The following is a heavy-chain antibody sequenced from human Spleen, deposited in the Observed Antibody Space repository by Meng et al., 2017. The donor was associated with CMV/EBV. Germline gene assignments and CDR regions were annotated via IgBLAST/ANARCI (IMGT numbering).Heavy chain of an antibody. CDR3: ARGYTGGELAAAFDI. D-gene: IGHD3-16*01. CDR1: GFSFSAYS. V-gene: IGHV3-21*06. J-gene: IGHJ3*02. Sequence: GESLKISCAASGFSFSAYSMHWVRQAPGKGLEWVSSISISRTFILYADSVKGRFTISRDNAKASLYLQLNSLRVEDTAVYYCARGYTGGELAAAFDIWGPGTMVTVSS. CDR2: ISISRTFI.